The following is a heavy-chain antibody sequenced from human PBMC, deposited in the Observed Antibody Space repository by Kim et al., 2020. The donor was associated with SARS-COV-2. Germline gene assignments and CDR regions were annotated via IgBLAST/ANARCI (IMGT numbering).Heavy chain of an antibody. Sequence: ASVKVSCKASGYTFTNYKMHWVRQAPGQGLEWMGILTPIDGATTYAQKFQGRVTLTRDTSTSTVYMELSGLGSGDTAVYYCARDTTKWSFDYWGQGTLVTVSS. CDR3: ARDTTKWSFDY. CDR2: LTPIDGAT. J-gene: IGHJ4*02. D-gene: IGHD1-26*01. CDR1: GYTFTNYK. V-gene: IGHV1-46*01.